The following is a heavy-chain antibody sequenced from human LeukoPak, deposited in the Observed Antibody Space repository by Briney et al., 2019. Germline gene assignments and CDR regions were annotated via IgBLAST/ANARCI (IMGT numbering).Heavy chain of an antibody. CDR2: ISSSSNII. J-gene: IGHJ4*02. CDR1: GFTFSNYN. Sequence: GGSLRLSCAASGFTFSNYNMNWVRQPPVKGLQWVSYISSSSNIIYYADSVKGRFTISRDNAKNSLFLQMNILRAEDTAVYYCARDFAREFTIDYWGQGTLVTVSS. D-gene: IGHD3-10*01. CDR3: ARDFAREFTIDY. V-gene: IGHV3-48*01.